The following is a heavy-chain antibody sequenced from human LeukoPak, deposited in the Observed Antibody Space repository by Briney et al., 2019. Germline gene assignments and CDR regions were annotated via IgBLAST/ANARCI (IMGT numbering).Heavy chain of an antibody. D-gene: IGHD6-13*01. Sequence: GESLKISCKGSGYSFTSYWIGWVRQMPGKGLEWMGITFLSDSNTRYSPPFQGQATISVDKSLSTAYLQWSSLKASDTGMYYCARRRAVAGTYHFDFWGQGTLVTVSS. J-gene: IGHJ4*02. CDR3: ARRRAVAGTYHFDF. CDR2: TFLSDSNT. CDR1: GYSFTSYW. V-gene: IGHV5-51*01.